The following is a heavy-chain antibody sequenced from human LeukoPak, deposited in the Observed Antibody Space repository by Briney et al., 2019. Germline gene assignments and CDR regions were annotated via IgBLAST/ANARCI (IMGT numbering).Heavy chain of an antibody. CDR2: IKQDGSEK. V-gene: IGHV3-7*01. CDR1: GFTLSSYW. D-gene: IGHD4-17*01. Sequence: GGSLRLSCAASGFTLSSYWMSWVRQAPGKGLEWVANIKQDGSEKYYVDSVKGRFTISRDNAKNSLYLQMNSLRAEDTAVYYCARDPTTVTPIGDYWGQGTLVTVSS. J-gene: IGHJ4*02. CDR3: ARDPTTVTPIGDY.